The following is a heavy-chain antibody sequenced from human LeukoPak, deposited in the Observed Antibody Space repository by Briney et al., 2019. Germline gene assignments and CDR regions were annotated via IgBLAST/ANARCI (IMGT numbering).Heavy chain of an antibody. J-gene: IGHJ3*02. D-gene: IGHD2/OR15-2a*01. Sequence: PGGSLRLSCAASGFTFSSYEMNWVRQAPGKGLEWVSYISSSGSTIYYADSVKGRFTISRDNAKNSLYLQMNSLRAEDTALYYCARDSKRRPIGAFDIWGQGTMVTVSS. V-gene: IGHV3-48*03. CDR2: ISSSGSTI. CDR1: GFTFSSYE. CDR3: ARDSKRRPIGAFDI.